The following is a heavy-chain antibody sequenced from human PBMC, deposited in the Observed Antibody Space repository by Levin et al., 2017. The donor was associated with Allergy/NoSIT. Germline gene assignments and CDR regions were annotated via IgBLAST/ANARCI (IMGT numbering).Heavy chain of an antibody. Sequence: PGGSLRLSCAASGFTFSSYSMNWVRQAPGKGLEWVASISSRSNYIYYAESLKGRFIISRDNANNSLFLQMNSLRVEDTGLYYCARFCSGGSCNSQYYYGMDVWGQGTTVTVSS. J-gene: IGHJ6*02. CDR2: ISSRSNYI. CDR3: ARFCSGGSCNSQYYYGMDV. D-gene: IGHD2-15*01. CDR1: GFTFSSYS. V-gene: IGHV3-21*01.